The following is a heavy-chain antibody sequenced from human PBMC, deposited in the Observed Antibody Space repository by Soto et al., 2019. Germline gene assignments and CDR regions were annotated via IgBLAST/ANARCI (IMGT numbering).Heavy chain of an antibody. D-gene: IGHD3-22*01. J-gene: IGHJ6*02. CDR1: SGSISSNSYL. Sequence: SETLSLTCSVSSGSISSNSYLWGWIRQPPGKGLVWIGAILYSGETYYSESLKSRVTMSVDTAKNQFSLKLNSVTAADTAVYYCARQGRNTKIVILRHYATDFWGQGTAVTVSS. CDR3: ARQGRNTKIVILRHYATDF. CDR2: ILYSGET. V-gene: IGHV4-39*01.